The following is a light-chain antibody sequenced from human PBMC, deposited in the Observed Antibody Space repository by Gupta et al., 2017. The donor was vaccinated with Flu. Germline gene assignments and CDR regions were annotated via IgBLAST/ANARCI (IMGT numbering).Light chain of an antibody. CDR2: AAS. Sequence: IQMPQSPSSVSASVEDRVIISCRASQGVSNGLAWYQQKPGEAPKLLIYAASTLQSGVPSRFSGSGFGTDFTLTISSLQPDDFATYYCQQANSFPLTFGGGTKVEIK. V-gene: IGKV1D-12*01. CDR3: QQANSFPLT. CDR1: QGVSNG. J-gene: IGKJ4*01.